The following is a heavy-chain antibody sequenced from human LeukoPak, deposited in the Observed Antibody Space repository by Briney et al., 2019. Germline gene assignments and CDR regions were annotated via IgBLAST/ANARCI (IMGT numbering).Heavy chain of an antibody. J-gene: IGHJ4*02. CDR1: AFSMNDFW. Sequence: QPGGSLRLSCAASAFSMNDFWMHWVRQAPGKGLVWVSRISDADGSITDYADSVRGRFTISRDTAKNTLYLEMNSLGAEDTAVYYCARDLSGYSDYWGQGTLVTVSS. CDR2: ISDADGSIT. CDR3: ARDLSGYSDY. D-gene: IGHD2-15*01. V-gene: IGHV3-74*01.